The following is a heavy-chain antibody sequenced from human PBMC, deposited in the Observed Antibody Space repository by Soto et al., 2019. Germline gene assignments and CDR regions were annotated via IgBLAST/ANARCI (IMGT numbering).Heavy chain of an antibody. V-gene: IGHV4-59*01. J-gene: IGHJ6*02. CDR2: IYYSGST. CDR3: ARTDIDGVVTATYYYYGMDV. Sequence: SETLSLTCTVSGGSISSYYWSWIRQPPGKGLEWIGYIYYSGSTNYNPSLKSRVTISVDTSKNQFSLKLSSVTAADTAVYYCARTDIDGVVTATYYYYGMDVWGQGNTVTVSS. CDR1: GGSISSYY. D-gene: IGHD2-2*01.